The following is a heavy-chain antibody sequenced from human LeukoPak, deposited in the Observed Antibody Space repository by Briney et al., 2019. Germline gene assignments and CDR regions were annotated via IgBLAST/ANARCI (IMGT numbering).Heavy chain of an antibody. D-gene: IGHD3-9*01. V-gene: IGHV3-23*01. J-gene: IGHJ4*02. Sequence: GGSLRLSCAASGFTFSSYAMSWVRQAPGKGLEWVSAISGSGGSTYYADSVKGRFTISRDNSKNTLYLQMNSLRAEDTAVYYCAKKPPYDILTGPSMGYWGQGTLVTVSS. CDR3: AKKPPYDILTGPSMGY. CDR2: ISGSGGST. CDR1: GFTFSSYA.